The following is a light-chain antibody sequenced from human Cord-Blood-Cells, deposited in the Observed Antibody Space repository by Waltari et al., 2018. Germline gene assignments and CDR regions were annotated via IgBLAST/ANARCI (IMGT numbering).Light chain of an antibody. Sequence: QSALTQPASVSGSPGQSITISCTGTSSDVGGYNYVSWYQQPPGKAPKLMIYVVSNLPSGVCNRFSGSKSGNTASLTISGLQAEDEADYYGSSYTSSSTWVFGGGTKLTVL. CDR2: VVS. J-gene: IGLJ3*02. CDR3: SSYTSSSTWV. CDR1: SSDVGGYNY. V-gene: IGLV2-14*03.